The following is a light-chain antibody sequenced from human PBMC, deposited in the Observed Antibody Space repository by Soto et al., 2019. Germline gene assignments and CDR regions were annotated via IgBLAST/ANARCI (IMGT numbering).Light chain of an antibody. CDR3: QQIDDSPWT. CDR1: QSVGSSY. CDR2: GAS. J-gene: IGKJ1*01. Sequence: EIVLTQSPGTLYLSPGERASLSCRASQSVGSSYLAWYQQHPGRPPRLLIYGASRRATGIPDRFSGSGSGTEFTLTISRLAPEDFAMYYCQQIDDSPWTFGQGTKVDIK. V-gene: IGKV3-20*01.